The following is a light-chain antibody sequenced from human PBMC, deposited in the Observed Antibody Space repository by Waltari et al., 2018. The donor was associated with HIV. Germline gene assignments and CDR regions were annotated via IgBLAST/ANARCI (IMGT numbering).Light chain of an antibody. CDR1: QTVLYSSNNKNY. CDR3: QQYYSTPWT. V-gene: IGKV4-1*01. J-gene: IGKJ1*01. Sequence: DIVMTQSPDSLALSLGARATVNCNSSQTVLYSSNNKNYLAWYKQKPAQPPNLLFHCAYTGEAVVPGRFGGGACGADFTHTISSLQDEDVAVYYGQQYYSTPWTFGQGTKVEIK. CDR2: CAY.